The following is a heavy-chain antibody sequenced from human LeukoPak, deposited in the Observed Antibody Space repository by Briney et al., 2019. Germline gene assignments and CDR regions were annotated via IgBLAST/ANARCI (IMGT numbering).Heavy chain of an antibody. D-gene: IGHD3-10*02. CDR1: GFTFSSHG. CDR2: TSGSGDNT. Sequence: GGTLRLSCAASGFTFSSHGMSWVRQAPGKGLEWVSTTSGSGDNTYYADSVKGRFTISRDNSKNTLYLQMNSLRAEDTAVYYCAELGITMIGGVWGKGTTVTISS. CDR3: AELGITMIGGV. V-gene: IGHV3-23*01. J-gene: IGHJ6*04.